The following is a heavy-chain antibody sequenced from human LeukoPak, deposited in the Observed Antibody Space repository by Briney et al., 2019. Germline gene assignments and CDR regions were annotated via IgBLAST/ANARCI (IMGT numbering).Heavy chain of an antibody. V-gene: IGHV1-2*02. CDR2: INPNSGGT. D-gene: IGHD4-23*01. CDR3: AREYGGNSLISFDY. J-gene: IGHJ4*02. Sequence: GASVKVSCKASGYTFTGYYMHWVRQAPGQGLEWMGWINPNSGGTNYAQKFQGRVTMTRDTSISTAYMELSRLRSDDTAVYYCAREYGGNSLISFDYWGQGTLVTVSS. CDR1: GYTFTGYY.